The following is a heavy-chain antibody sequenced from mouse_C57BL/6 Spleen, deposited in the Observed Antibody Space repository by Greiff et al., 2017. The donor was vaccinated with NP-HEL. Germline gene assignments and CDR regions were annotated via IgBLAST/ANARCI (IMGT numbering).Heavy chain of an antibody. D-gene: IGHD2-5*01. CDR2: IDPENGDT. J-gene: IGHJ3*01. CDR3: TGVYSNPAWFAY. V-gene: IGHV14-4*01. Sequence: VQLQQPGAELVRPGASVKLSCTASGFNIKDDYMHWVKQRPEQGLEWIGWIDPENGDTEYASKFQGKATITADTSSNTAYLQLSSLTSEDTAVYYCTGVYSNPAWFAYWGQGTLVTVSA. CDR1: GFNIKDDY.